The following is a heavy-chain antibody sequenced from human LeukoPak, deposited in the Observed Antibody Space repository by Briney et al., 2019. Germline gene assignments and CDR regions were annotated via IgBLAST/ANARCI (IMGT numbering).Heavy chain of an antibody. V-gene: IGHV1-18*01. CDR3: ATTRGYRSGGSCPGDWFDP. CDR1: GYTFTSYG. D-gene: IGHD2-15*01. CDR2: ISAYNGNT. J-gene: IGHJ5*02. Sequence: ASVKVSCKASGYTFTSYGISWVRQAPGQGLEWMGWISAYNGNTNYAQKLQGRVTMTTDTSTSTAYMELRSLRSDDTAVYYCATTRGYRSGGSCPGDWFDPWGQGTLVTVSS.